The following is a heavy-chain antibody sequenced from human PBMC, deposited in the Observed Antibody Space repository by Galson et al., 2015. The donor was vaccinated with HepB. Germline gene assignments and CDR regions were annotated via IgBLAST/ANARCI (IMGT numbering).Heavy chain of an antibody. CDR3: AKEGCASGTSACSYRAG. CDR2: LSASGVHT. D-gene: IGHD3-16*01. CDR1: GFTFDSYG. J-gene: IGHJ6*03. V-gene: IGHV3-23*01. Sequence: SLRLSCAASGFTFDSYGMHWVRQAPGKGLEWVSALSASGVHTYYPDSVKGRFIVSRDNSKNTLFLQMSSLRAGDTAVYYCAKEGCASGTSACSYRAGSGTGPTVAVSS.